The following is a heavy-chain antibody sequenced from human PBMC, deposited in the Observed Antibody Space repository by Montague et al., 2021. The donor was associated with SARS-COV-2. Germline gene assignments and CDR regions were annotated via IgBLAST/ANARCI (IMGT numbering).Heavy chain of an antibody. CDR2: TYYRSKWYN. CDR3: ARKMDSSFDV. V-gene: IGHV6-1*01. D-gene: IGHD2-2*03. J-gene: IGHJ3*01. CDR1: GASLSSDSLS. Sequence: VSPGASLSSDSLSWHWIRQSPSRGLEWLASTYYRSKWYNDSAPSVSGRATVKPDTSRNQFSLHLDSVTPEDTALYFCARKMDSSFDVGGKGTMVIVSS.